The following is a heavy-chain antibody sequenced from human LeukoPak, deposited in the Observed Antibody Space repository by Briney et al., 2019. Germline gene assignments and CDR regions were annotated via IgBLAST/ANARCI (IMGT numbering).Heavy chain of an antibody. CDR1: DYTFTNYH. CDR2: INPNSGDT. V-gene: IGHV1-2*06. Sequence: ASVKVSCRTSDYTFTNYHMHWVRQAPGQGLEWMGRINPNSGDTNYAQKFQGRVTMTRDTSISTAYMELSRLRSDDTAVYYCARDYCSSTSCLFDYWGQGTLVTVSS. D-gene: IGHD2-2*01. J-gene: IGHJ4*02. CDR3: ARDYCSSTSCLFDY.